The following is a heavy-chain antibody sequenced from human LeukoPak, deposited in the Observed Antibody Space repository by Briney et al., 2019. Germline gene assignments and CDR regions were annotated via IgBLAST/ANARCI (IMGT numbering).Heavy chain of an antibody. D-gene: IGHD4-11*01. CDR2: INPNNGGT. CDR3: ARSRTVTTTLYNWFDP. CDR1: VCSFTVWY. Sequence: ASVTVSLKCSVCSFTVWYMHWVRQAPGQGLEWMGRINPNNGGTNYAQKFQGRVTMTRDTSISTAYMELSRLRSDNPAVYYCARSRTVTTTLYNWFDPCGQGNLVTVSS. V-gene: IGHV1-2*06. J-gene: IGHJ5*02.